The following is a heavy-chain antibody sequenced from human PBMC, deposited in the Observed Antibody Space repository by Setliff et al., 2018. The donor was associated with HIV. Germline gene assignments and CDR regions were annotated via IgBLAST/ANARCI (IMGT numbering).Heavy chain of an antibody. Sequence: SETLSLTCAVSGGSMRSSGYFWTWIRQAPGKGLEWVGYIYYNGNAYYNPSLKSRVTISVDRSKNQFSLKLSSMTAADTAVYYCARRGDFFYYAMDVWGQGTTVTVSS. CDR2: IYYNGNA. V-gene: IGHV4-30-2*01. J-gene: IGHJ6*02. CDR3: ARRGDFFYYAMDV. CDR1: GGSMRSSGYF.